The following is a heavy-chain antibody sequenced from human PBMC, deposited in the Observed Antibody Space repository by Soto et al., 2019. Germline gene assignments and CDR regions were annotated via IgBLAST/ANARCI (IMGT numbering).Heavy chain of an antibody. Sequence: GGSLRLSCAASGFTFSTYAISWVRQTPGKGLEWVSVISGSGDFTYFADSVKGRFTISRDNPKNTIYLQINSLRAEDTAVYYCAKGFYGSGSYYNERAFDSWGQGTLVTVSS. J-gene: IGHJ4*02. D-gene: IGHD3-10*01. CDR3: AKGFYGSGSYYNERAFDS. V-gene: IGHV3-23*01. CDR2: ISGSGDFT. CDR1: GFTFSTYA.